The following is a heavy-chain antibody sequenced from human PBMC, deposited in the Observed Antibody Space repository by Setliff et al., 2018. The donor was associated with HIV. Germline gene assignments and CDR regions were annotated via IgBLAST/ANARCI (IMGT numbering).Heavy chain of an antibody. CDR3: ARDSANGKTANLNYLDV. J-gene: IGHJ6*03. V-gene: IGHV4-31*03. CDR2: IYYTVST. D-gene: IGHD2-8*01. Sequence: SETLSLTCTVSGGSISSSGDYWSWVRQHPGKGLEWIGYIYYTVSTYSNPSLQSRVRISVDTSKNQFSLRLSSVTAADTAVYYCARDSANGKTANLNYLDVWGKGTTVTVS. CDR1: GGSISSSGDY.